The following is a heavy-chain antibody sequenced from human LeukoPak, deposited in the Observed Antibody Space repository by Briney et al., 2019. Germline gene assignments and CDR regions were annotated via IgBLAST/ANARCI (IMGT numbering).Heavy chain of an antibody. V-gene: IGHV4-59*01. CDR3: ARGRRTTVGNWFDP. Sequence: TSETLSLTCTVSGGSISSYYWSWIRQPPGKGLEWIGYIYYSGSTNYNPSLKSRVTISVDTSKNQFSLKLSSVTAADTAVYYRARGRRTTVGNWFDPWGQGTLVTVSS. J-gene: IGHJ5*02. CDR2: IYYSGST. D-gene: IGHD4-17*01. CDR1: GGSISSYY.